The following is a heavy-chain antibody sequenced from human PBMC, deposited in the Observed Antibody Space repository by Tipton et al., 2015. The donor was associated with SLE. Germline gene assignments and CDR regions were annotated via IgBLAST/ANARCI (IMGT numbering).Heavy chain of an antibody. V-gene: IGHV4-38-2*01. Sequence: TLSLTCAVSGYPISSDYFWGWIRQPPGKGLEGVGSIYHSGNTYYNTSLKRRVTISVDTSKNQFSLKLRSVTAADTAVYYCARTLYYYDSSVYSRYFDIWGRGTLVTVSS. CDR3: ARTLYYYDSSVYSRYFDI. CDR1: GYPISSDYF. CDR2: IYHSGNT. J-gene: IGHJ2*01. D-gene: IGHD3-22*01.